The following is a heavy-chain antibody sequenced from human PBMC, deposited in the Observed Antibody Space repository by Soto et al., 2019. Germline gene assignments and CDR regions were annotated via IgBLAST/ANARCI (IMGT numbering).Heavy chain of an antibody. CDR3: ARGGVAGTFYYSGMDV. J-gene: IGHJ6*02. CDR2: ISAYNGNT. CDR1: GYTFTSYG. D-gene: IGHD6-19*01. Sequence: ASVKVSCKASGYTFTSYGISWVRQAPGQGLEWMGWISAYNGNTNYAQKLQGRVTMTTDTSTSTAYMELRSLRSDDTAVYYCARGGVAGTFYYSGMDVWGQGTTVTVSS. V-gene: IGHV1-18*01.